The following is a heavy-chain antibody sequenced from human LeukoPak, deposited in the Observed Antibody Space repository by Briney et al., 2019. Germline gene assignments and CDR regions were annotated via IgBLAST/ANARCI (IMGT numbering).Heavy chain of an antibody. D-gene: IGHD4-11*01. J-gene: IGHJ6*03. V-gene: IGHV1-69*06. CDR3: ASHSNQNYYYYMDV. Sequence: GASVKVSCKASGGTFSSYAISWVRQAPGQGLEWMGGIIPIFGTANYAQKFQGRVTITADKSTSTAYMELSSLRSEDTAVYYCASHSNQNYYYYMDVWGKGTTVTSP. CDR1: GGTFSSYA. CDR2: IIPIFGTA.